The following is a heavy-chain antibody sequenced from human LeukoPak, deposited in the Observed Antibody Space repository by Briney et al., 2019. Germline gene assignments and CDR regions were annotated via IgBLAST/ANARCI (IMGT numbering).Heavy chain of an antibody. D-gene: IGHD3-10*01. CDR2: INHSGST. J-gene: IGHJ6*03. V-gene: IGHV4-34*01. CDR1: GGSFSGYY. CDR3: ARLPGWFPYYYYMDV. Sequence: PSETLSLTCAVYGGSFSGYYWSWIRQPPGKGLEWIGEINHSGSTNYNPSLKSRVTISVDTSKNQFSLKLSSVTAADTAVYYCARLPGWFPYYYYMDVWGKGTTVTISS.